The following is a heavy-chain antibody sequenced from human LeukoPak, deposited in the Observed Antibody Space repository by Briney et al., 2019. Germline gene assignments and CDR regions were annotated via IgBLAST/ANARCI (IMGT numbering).Heavy chain of an antibody. Sequence: GGSLRLSCAASGFTFSSYGMHWVRQAPGKGLEWVSSISSSSSYIYYADSVKGRFTISRDNAKNSLYLQMNSLRAEDTAVYYCAREPGDKPGYWGQGTLVTVSS. CDR1: GFTFSSYG. V-gene: IGHV3-21*01. D-gene: IGHD7-27*01. CDR2: ISSSSSYI. J-gene: IGHJ4*02. CDR3: AREPGDKPGY.